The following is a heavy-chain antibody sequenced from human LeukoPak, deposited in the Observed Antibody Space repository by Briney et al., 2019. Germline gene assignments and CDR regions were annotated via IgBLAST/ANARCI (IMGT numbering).Heavy chain of an antibody. CDR1: GFTFDDYA. CDR2: ISWNSGSI. CDR3: AKDLLPNWNDGSTGFDY. V-gene: IGHV3-9*01. J-gene: IGHJ4*02. Sequence: GRSLRLSCAASGFTFDDYAMHWVRQAPGKGLEWVSGISWNSGSIGYADSVKGRFTISRDNAKNSLYLQMNSLRAEDTALYYCAKDLLPNWNDGSTGFDYWGQGTLVTVSS. D-gene: IGHD1-1*01.